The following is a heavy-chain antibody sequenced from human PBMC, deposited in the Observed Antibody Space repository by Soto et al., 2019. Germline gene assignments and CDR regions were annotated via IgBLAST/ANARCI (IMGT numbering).Heavy chain of an antibody. Sequence: EVQLLESGGGLVQPGGSLRLSCAASGFTFSSFAMSWVRQAPGKGLEWVSSISGSGGSTYYAGSVKGRFTISRDNSKNTLYLQVNSLRAVDTAVYYCARFWSGYRIENWGQGTLVTVSS. CDR2: ISGSGGST. CDR1: GFTFSSFA. J-gene: IGHJ4*02. V-gene: IGHV3-23*01. CDR3: ARFWSGYRIEN. D-gene: IGHD3-3*01.